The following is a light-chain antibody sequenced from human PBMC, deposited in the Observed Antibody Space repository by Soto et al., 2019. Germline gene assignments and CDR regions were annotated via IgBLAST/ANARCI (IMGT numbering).Light chain of an antibody. V-gene: IGKV3-11*01. J-gene: IGKJ4*01. CDR2: DAS. Sequence: IVLTQSPATLSLSPGERATLSCRASQTVSSYLAWYQQKPGQAPRLLIYDASNRATGIPARFSGSGSGTDFTLTISSLEPEDFAVYYCQQRSDWQSTFGGGTKVEIK. CDR3: QQRSDWQST. CDR1: QTVSSY.